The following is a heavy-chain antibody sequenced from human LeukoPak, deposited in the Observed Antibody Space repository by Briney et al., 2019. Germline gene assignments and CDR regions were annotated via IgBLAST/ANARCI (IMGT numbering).Heavy chain of an antibody. Sequence: GRSLRLSCAASGFTFDDYAMHWVRQAPGKGLEWVSGISWNSGSIGYADSVKGRFTISRDNAKNSLYLQMNSLRAEDTAVYYCAKDYSSGYYYYFDYWGQGTLVTVSS. J-gene: IGHJ4*02. CDR3: AKDYSSGYYYYFDY. D-gene: IGHD3-22*01. V-gene: IGHV3-9*01. CDR1: GFTFDDYA. CDR2: ISWNSGSI.